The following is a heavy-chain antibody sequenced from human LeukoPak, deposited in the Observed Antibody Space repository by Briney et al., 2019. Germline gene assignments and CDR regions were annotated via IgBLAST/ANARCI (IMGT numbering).Heavy chain of an antibody. V-gene: IGHV3-33*01. CDR3: ARSGVLSGDLDAFDI. CDR1: GFTFSSYG. CDR2: IWYDGSNK. Sequence: GGSLRLSCAASGFTFSSYGMHWVRQAPGKGLEWVAVIWYDGSNKYYADSVKGRFTISRDNSKNTLYLQMNSLRAEDTAVYYCARSGVLSGDLDAFDIWGQGTMVTVSS. J-gene: IGHJ3*02. D-gene: IGHD4-17*01.